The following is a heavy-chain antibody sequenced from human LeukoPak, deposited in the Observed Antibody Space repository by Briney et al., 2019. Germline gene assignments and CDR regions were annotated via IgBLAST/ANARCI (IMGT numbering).Heavy chain of an antibody. J-gene: IGHJ4*02. CDR2: IKQDGSEK. CDR3: ARDPEEWELLFDY. Sequence: GGSLRLSCAASGFTFSSYWMSWVRQAPGKGLEWVANIKQDGSEKYYVDSVTGRFTISRDNAKNSLYLQMNSLRAEDTAVYYCARDPEEWELLFDYWGQGTLVTVSS. CDR1: GFTFSSYW. V-gene: IGHV3-7*01. D-gene: IGHD1-26*01.